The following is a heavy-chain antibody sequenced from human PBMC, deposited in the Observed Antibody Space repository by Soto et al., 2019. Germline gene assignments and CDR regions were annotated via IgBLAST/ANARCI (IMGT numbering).Heavy chain of an antibody. V-gene: IGHV3-13*04. CDR2: IGTAGDT. CDR3: ARLVFPYFRITGCFAFNI. D-gene: IGHD1-20*01. J-gene: IGHJ3*02. CDR1: GFTFSSYD. Sequence: GGSLRLSCAASGFTFSSYDMHWVRQATGKGLEWVSRIGTAGDTYYPGSVKGRFTISRENAKDSLYLQMNSLRAGDTAVYYCARLVFPYFRITGCFAFNIWGQGKMVTFS.